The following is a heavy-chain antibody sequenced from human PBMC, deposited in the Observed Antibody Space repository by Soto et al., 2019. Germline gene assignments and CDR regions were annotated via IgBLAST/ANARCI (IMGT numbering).Heavy chain of an antibody. J-gene: IGHJ4*02. Sequence: ASVKVSCKASGYTFTSFYMHWVRQAPGQGLEWMGIINPSGGSTSYAQKFQGRVTMTRDTSTSTVYMELSSLRSEDTAVYYCARAGRSSYSSGWYYFDYWGQGTLVTVPQ. V-gene: IGHV1-46*01. CDR3: ARAGRSSYSSGWYYFDY. CDR1: GYTFTSFY. D-gene: IGHD6-19*01. CDR2: INPSGGST.